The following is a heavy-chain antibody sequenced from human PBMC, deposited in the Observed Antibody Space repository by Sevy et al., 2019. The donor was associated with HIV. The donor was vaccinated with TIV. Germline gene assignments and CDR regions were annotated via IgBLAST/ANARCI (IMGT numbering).Heavy chain of an antibody. V-gene: IGHV3-72*01. CDR2: IRNRPNSYTT. J-gene: IGHJ6*03. D-gene: IGHD2-15*01. Sequence: GGSLRLSCAASGFTFSDHYVEWVRQAPGKGLEWVGRIRNRPNSYTTEYAASGKGRFTISRDDSRNSVYLQMNSLKTHDLAAYYCVRGPNCGVGGCQQISPYCLDVWGKGATVTVSS. CDR1: GFTFSDHY. CDR3: VRGPNCGVGGCQQISPYCLDV.